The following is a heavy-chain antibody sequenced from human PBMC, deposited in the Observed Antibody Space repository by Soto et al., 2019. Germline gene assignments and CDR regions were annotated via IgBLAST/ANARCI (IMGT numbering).Heavy chain of an antibody. CDR1: GFTFSSYA. V-gene: IGHV3-33*08. D-gene: IGHD3-22*01. CDR2: IWYDGSNK. Sequence: GGSLRLSCAASGFTFSSYAIHWVRQAPGKGLEWVALIWYDGSNKYYADSVKGRFTISRDNSKNTLYLQMNSLRAEDTAVYYCARDGMDYYDSSGYRSPFDYWGQGTLVTVSS. J-gene: IGHJ4*02. CDR3: ARDGMDYYDSSGYRSPFDY.